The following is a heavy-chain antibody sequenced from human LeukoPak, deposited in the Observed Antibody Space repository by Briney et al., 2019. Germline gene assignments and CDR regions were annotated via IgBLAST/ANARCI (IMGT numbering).Heavy chain of an antibody. V-gene: IGHV4-34*01. D-gene: IGHD4-11*01. Sequence: SGTLSLTCAVYGGSFSGYYWSWIRQPPGKGLEWIGEINHSGSTNYNPSLKSRVTISVDTSKNQFSLKLSSVTAADTAVYYCARDGSSNSGDYWGQGTLVTVSS. CDR3: ARDGSSNSGDY. J-gene: IGHJ4*02. CDR1: GGSFSGYY. CDR2: INHSGST.